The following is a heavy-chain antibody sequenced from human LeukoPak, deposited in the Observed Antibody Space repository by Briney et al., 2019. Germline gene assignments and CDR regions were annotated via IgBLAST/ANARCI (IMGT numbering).Heavy chain of an antibody. Sequence: GGSLRLSCAASGFTFSNYSMTWVRQAPGKGLEWVSYISRRSGTIYYADSVQGRFTISRDNAKNSLYLQMNSLRAEDTAVYYCARVAIRDSFDIWGQGTMVTVSS. CDR3: ARVAIRDSFDI. CDR2: ISRRSGTI. CDR1: GFTFSNYS. V-gene: IGHV3-48*04. J-gene: IGHJ3*02. D-gene: IGHD3-3*01.